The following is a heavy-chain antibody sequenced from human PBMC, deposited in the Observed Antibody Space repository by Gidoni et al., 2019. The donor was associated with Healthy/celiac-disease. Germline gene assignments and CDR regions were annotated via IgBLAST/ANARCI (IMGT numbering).Heavy chain of an antibody. CDR3: AREGDYYDSSGYFDY. CDR2: IYHSGST. Sequence: QVQLQESVPGLVKPSETLSLTCTVSGYSISSGYYWGWIRQPPGKGLEWIGSIYHSGSTYYNPSLKSRVTISVDTSKNQFSLKLSSVTAADTAVYYCAREGDYYDSSGYFDYWGQGTLVTVSS. V-gene: IGHV4-38-2*02. J-gene: IGHJ4*02. CDR1: GYSISSGYY. D-gene: IGHD3-22*01.